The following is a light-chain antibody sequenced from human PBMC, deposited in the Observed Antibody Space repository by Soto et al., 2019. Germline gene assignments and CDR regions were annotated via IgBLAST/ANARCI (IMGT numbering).Light chain of an antibody. V-gene: IGLV2-14*01. CDR3: CSYTSSNTLVV. CDR1: SSDVGGYNY. CDR2: DVT. Sequence: QSALTQPASVSGSPGQSITISCTGTSSDVGGYNYVSWYQQYPGKAPKLMIYDVTNRPSGVSNRFSGSKSGNTASLTISGLQAEDEADYYCCSYTSSNTLVVFGGGTKVTVL. J-gene: IGLJ2*01.